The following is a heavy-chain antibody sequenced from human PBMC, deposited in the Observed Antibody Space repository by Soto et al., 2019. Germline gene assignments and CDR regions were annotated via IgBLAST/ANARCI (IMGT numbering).Heavy chain of an antibody. V-gene: IGHV4-31*03. D-gene: IGHD3-22*01. CDR1: GGSISRGGYY. CDR3: ARDWSRYYDSSGYYYYGMDV. CDR2: IYYSGST. J-gene: IGHJ6*02. Sequence: PSETLSLTCTVSGGSISRGGYYWSWIRQHPGKGLEWIGYIYYSGSTYYNPSLKSRVTISVDTSKNQFSLKLSSVTAADTAVYHCARDWSRYYDSSGYYYYGMDVWGQGTTVTVSS.